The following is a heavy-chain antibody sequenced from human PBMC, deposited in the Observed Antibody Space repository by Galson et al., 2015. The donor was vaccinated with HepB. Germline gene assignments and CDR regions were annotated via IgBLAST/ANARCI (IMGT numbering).Heavy chain of an antibody. V-gene: IGHV2-70*01. Sequence: ALVKPTQTLTLTCTFSGFSVSTSGVCVSWIRQPPGKALEWLALIDWADDKYYSTSLKTRLTISKDTSKNQVVLTMTNMDPVDTGTYYCAHYDGGYRCDTFHIWGQGTMVTVSS. CDR1: GFSVSTSGVC. J-gene: IGHJ3*02. D-gene: IGHD4-17*01. CDR3: AHYDGGYRCDTFHI. CDR2: IDWADDK.